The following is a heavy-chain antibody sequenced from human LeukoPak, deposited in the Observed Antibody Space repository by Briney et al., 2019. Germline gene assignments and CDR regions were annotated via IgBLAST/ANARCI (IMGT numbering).Heavy chain of an antibody. V-gene: IGHV4-39*01. CDR3: ARVGSVRSPYDYVWGSYRPTPFDY. D-gene: IGHD3-16*02. J-gene: IGHJ4*02. Sequence: SETLSLTCTVSGGSISRSSYYWGWIRQPPGKVLEWIGSIYYSGSTYYNPSLKSRVTISVDTSKNQFSLKLSSVTAADTAVYYCARVGSVRSPYDYVWGSYRPTPFDYWGQGTLVTVSS. CDR1: GGSISRSSYY. CDR2: IYYSGST.